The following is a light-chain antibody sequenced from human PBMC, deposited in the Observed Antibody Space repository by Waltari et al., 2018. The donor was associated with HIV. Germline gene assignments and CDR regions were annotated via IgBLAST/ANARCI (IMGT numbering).Light chain of an antibody. CDR1: HSVGSN. J-gene: IGKJ4*01. Sequence: IETTQSPATLSLSPGERATPSCRTSHSVGSNLSRYQQKPRQPPRLLIYGASTRATGVPVRFSGSQSGTESALTISRLKTGDFAVEYCREYNMWPLLNFGGGTKVE. V-gene: IGKV3-15*01. CDR2: GAS. CDR3: REYNMWPLLN.